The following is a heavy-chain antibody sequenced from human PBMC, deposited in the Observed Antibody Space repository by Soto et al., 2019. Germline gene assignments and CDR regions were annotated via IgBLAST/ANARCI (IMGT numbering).Heavy chain of an antibody. J-gene: IGHJ4*02. Sequence: EVQLVQSGGGLVQPGGSLRLSCVGSGFTFTDCYMNWVRQAPGKGLEWVANIRPDGSETNYVEAVKGRFTTSRDNAKNSLFLQMNSLRADDTAVYYCAGWGGHDYNYWGQGILVTGSS. CDR1: GFTFTDCY. D-gene: IGHD4-4*01. CDR3: AGWGGHDYNY. V-gene: IGHV3-7*03. CDR2: IRPDGSET.